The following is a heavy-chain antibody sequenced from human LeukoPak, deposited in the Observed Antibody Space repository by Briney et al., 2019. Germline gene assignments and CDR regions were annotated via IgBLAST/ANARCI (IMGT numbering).Heavy chain of an antibody. J-gene: IGHJ1*01. Sequence: PSETLSLTCTVSGGSISSSSYYWGWIRQPPGEGLEWIGSIYYSGSTYYNPSLKSRVTISVDTSKNQFSLKLSSVTAADTAVYYCARGRADYDKDWGQGTLVTVSS. CDR1: GGSISSSSYY. CDR3: ARGRADYDKD. CDR2: IYYSGST. V-gene: IGHV4-39*07. D-gene: IGHD3-22*01.